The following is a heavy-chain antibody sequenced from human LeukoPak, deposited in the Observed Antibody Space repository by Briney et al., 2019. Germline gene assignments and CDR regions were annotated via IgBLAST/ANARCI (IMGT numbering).Heavy chain of an antibody. J-gene: IGHJ4*02. CDR3: ARKSIIGAGENFDY. CDR2: LYPGDSET. Sequence: GASLKISCKGSGYTFTSHWIGWVRQMPGKGLEWMGILYPGDSETRYSPSFQGQVTISADKSISTAYLQWGSLKASDTAIYYCARKSIIGAGENFDYWGQGTLVTVSS. CDR1: GYTFTSHW. V-gene: IGHV5-51*01. D-gene: IGHD6-13*01.